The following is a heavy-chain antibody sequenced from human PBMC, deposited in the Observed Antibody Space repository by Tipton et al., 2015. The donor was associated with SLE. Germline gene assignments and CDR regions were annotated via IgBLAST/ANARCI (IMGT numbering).Heavy chain of an antibody. CDR3: AKDTTLFDY. CDR2: ISSNSEHI. Sequence: SLRLSCAASGFIFSSHSMNWVRQAPGKGLDWVSSISSNSEHILYADSLKGRFTISRDNAKNLLYLQMNSLRVDDTAVYYCAKDTTLFDYWGQGTLVTVPS. CDR1: GFIFSSHS. D-gene: IGHD1-26*01. V-gene: IGHV3-21*01. J-gene: IGHJ4*02.